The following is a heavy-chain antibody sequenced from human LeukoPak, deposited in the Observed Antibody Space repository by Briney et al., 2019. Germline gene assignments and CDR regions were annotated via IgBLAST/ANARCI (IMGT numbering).Heavy chain of an antibody. CDR1: GFTVSSNY. Sequence: PGGSLRLSCAASGFTVSSNYMSWVRQAPGKGLEWVSVIYSSGSTYYADSVKGRFTISRDNSKNTLYLQMNSLRAEDTAVYYCARGTIAAAVIGYWGQGTLVTVSS. J-gene: IGHJ4*02. V-gene: IGHV3-53*01. CDR2: IYSSGST. D-gene: IGHD6-13*01. CDR3: ARGTIAAAVIGY.